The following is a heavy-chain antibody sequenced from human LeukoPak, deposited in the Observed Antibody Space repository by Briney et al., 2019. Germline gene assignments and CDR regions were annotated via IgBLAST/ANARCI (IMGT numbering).Heavy chain of an antibody. CDR3: ARTYSGAMPDY. Sequence: PGGSLRLSCAASGFTFSSYSMNWVSQAPGKGREWVSSISSSSSYIYYADSVKGRFTISRDRAKNSLYLQMNSLRAEDTAVYYCARTYSGAMPDYWGQGTLVTVSS. V-gene: IGHV3-21*01. CDR1: GFTFSSYS. CDR2: ISSSSSYI. J-gene: IGHJ4*02. D-gene: IGHD5-18*01.